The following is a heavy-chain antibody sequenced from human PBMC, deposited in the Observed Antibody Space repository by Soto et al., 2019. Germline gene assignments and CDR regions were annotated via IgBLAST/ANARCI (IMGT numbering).Heavy chain of an antibody. CDR3: AKAGADCSGDSCYSCQGDY. V-gene: IGHV3-23*01. CDR1: GFSFSSYA. Sequence: EVQLLESGGGLVQPGGSLRLSCAASGFSFSSYAMSWVRQAPGKGLEWVSSITGSGGSTYYADSVKGRFTISRDNYKNTLHLQMNRLRGEDTAVYYCAKAGADCSGDSCYSCQGDYWGQGTLVTVSS. D-gene: IGHD2-15*01. CDR2: ITGSGGST. J-gene: IGHJ4*02.